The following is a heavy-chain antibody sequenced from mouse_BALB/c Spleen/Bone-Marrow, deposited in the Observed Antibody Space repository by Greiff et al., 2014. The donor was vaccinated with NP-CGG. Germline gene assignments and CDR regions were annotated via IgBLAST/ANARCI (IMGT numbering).Heavy chain of an antibody. CDR3: ASYDYDSCSFAY. CDR2: IDPANGNT. D-gene: IGHD1-1*01. V-gene: IGHV14-3*02. J-gene: IGHJ3*01. CDR1: GFNIKDTY. Sequence: VQLQQSGAELVKPGASVKLSCTASGFNIKDTYMHWVKQRPEQGLEWIGRIDPANGNTKYDPKFQGKATITADTSSNTAYLQLRSLTSDDAAVYYCASYDYDSCSFAYWGQGTLVTVSA.